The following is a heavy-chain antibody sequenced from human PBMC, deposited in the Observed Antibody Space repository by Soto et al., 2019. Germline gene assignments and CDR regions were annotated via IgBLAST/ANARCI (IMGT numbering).Heavy chain of an antibody. CDR3: ARRGSGHTFDY. D-gene: IGHD3-10*01. J-gene: IGHJ4*02. V-gene: IGHV4-39*02. CDR2: LYSGST. CDR1: GASITRGGFH. Sequence: QLQLQESGPGLVKPPETLSLTCAVTGASITRGGFHWGWIRQSPGQGLEWIGSLYSGSTYYNPSLKSRVTISADTSKNDFSLRLTSVTAADTAVYYCARRGSGHTFDYWGQGTLVTVSS.